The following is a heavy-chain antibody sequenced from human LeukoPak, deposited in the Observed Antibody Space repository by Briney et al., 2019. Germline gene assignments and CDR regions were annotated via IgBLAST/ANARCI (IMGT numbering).Heavy chain of an antibody. J-gene: IGHJ5*02. D-gene: IGHD3-16*02. Sequence: SETLSLTCAVYGGSFSGYYWSWIRQPPGKGLEWIGEINHSGSTNYNPSLKSRVTISVDTSKNQFSLKLSSVTAADTAVYYCARDENGYVWGSFRAWGQGTLVTVSS. CDR3: ARDENGYVWGSFRA. CDR2: INHSGST. V-gene: IGHV4-34*01. CDR1: GGSFSGYY.